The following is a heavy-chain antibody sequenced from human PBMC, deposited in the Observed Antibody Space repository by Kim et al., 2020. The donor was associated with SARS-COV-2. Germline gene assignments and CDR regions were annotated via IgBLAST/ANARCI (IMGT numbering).Heavy chain of an antibody. V-gene: IGHV3-48*03. D-gene: IGHD2-15*01. Sequence: KGRFTISRDNAKNSLYLQMNSLRAEDTAVYYCARVEVVVAADSPHDAFDIWGQGTMVTVSS. J-gene: IGHJ3*02. CDR3: ARVEVVVAADSPHDAFDI.